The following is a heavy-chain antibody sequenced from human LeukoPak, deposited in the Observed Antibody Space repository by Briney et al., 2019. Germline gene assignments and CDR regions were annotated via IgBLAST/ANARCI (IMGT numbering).Heavy chain of an antibody. CDR1: GVSISSSNW. J-gene: IGHJ6*03. CDR2: IYHSGST. D-gene: IGHD3-22*01. Sequence: SEALSLTCAVSGVSISSSNWWNWVRQPPGKGLEWIGEIYHSGSTNYNPSLKSRVTISVDTSKNQFSLKLSSVTAADTAVYYCAGPPQARPGSSGYYRTNYYYYMDVWGKGTTVTVSS. V-gene: IGHV4-4*02. CDR3: AGPPQARPGSSGYYRTNYYYYMDV.